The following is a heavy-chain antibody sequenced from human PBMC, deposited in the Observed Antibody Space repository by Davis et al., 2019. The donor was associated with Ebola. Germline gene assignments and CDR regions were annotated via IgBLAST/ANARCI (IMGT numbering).Heavy chain of an antibody. D-gene: IGHD6-19*01. J-gene: IGHJ4*02. CDR2: ISAHNGHT. V-gene: IGHV1-18*04. Sequence: ASVKVSCKTSGYSFLSYDIAWVRQAPGRGLEWMGWISAHNGHTNYAQKFQGRLTLTTDTSTSTVYVELRSLTSDDTAKYYCARGRNGGWDFDYWGQGTRVTVSS. CDR1: GYSFLSYD. CDR3: ARGRNGGWDFDY.